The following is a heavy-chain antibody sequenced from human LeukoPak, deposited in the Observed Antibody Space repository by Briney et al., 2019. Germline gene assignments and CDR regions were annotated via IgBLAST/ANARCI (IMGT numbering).Heavy chain of an antibody. J-gene: IGHJ4*02. D-gene: IGHD2-21*02. CDR1: GFTFSSYA. CDR2: ISYDGSNK. V-gene: IGHV3-30*04. CDR3: ARGGPRSHCGGDCLWDY. Sequence: PGGSLRLSCAASGFTFSSYAMHWVRQAPGKGLEWVAVISYDGSNKYYADSVKGRFTISRDNSKNTLYLQMNSLRAEDTAVYYCARGGPRSHCGGDCLWDYWGQGTLVTVSS.